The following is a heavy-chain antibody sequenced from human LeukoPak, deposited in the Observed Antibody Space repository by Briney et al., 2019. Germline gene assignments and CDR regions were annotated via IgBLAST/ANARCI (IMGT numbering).Heavy chain of an antibody. D-gene: IGHD3-10*01. CDR3: AIPPLSGTGSSRPLAGIDV. Sequence: QPGGSLRLSCAASGLSFSIYSLNWVRQAPGKGLEWVSYISHTGSTVSYADSVKGRFTISRDNAKNSLYLQMNSLRAEDTAMYYCAIPPLSGTGSSRPLAGIDVWGQGTTVTVSS. CDR1: GLSFSIYS. J-gene: IGHJ6*02. V-gene: IGHV3-48*04. CDR2: ISHTGSTV.